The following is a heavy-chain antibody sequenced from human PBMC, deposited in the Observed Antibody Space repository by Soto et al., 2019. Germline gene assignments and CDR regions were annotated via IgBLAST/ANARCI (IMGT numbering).Heavy chain of an antibody. D-gene: IGHD1-26*01. Sequence: GGSLRLSCAASGFTFSGAAMLWVRQASGKGLEWVGRIRSKANSYATAYAASVKGRFTISRDDSKNTAYLQMNSLKTEDTAVYYCTRPSSLSEGATTQSKSTSWYDTWAQHTPLPISS. V-gene: IGHV3-73*01. CDR3: TRPSSLSEGATTQSKSTSWYDT. CDR1: GFTFSGAA. CDR2: IRSKANSYAT. J-gene: IGHJ5*02.